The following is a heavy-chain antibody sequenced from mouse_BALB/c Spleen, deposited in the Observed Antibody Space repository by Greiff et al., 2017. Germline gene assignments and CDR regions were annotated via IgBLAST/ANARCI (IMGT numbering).Heavy chain of an antibody. Sequence: EVKLVESGGGLVQPGGSLRLSCATSGFTFTDYYMSWVRQPPGKALEWLGFIRNKANGYTTEYSASVKGRFTISRDNSQSILYLQMNTLRAEDSATYYCARDIYYRYDEGSAMDYWGQGTSVTVSS. J-gene: IGHJ4*01. CDR1: GFTFTDYY. CDR2: IRNKANGYTT. D-gene: IGHD2-14*01. CDR3: ARDIYYRYDEGSAMDY. V-gene: IGHV7-3*02.